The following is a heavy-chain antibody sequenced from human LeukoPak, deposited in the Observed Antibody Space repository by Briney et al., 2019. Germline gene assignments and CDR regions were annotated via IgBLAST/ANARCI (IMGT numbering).Heavy chain of an antibody. J-gene: IGHJ4*02. V-gene: IGHV3-72*01. Sequence: SGGSLRLSCAVSGFSFSDHHMDWVRQAPGKGLEWVGRIRNEGNTYTTQYATSVRGRFTVSRDDSKNSVFLQLNSLNTEDTAVYYCARSPRGNILDYWGQGTLVTVSS. CDR3: ARSPRGNILDY. D-gene: IGHD3-9*01. CDR2: IRNEGNTYTT. CDR1: GFSFSDHH.